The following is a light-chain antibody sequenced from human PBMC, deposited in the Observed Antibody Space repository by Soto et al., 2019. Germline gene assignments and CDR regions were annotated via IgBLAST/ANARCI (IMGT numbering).Light chain of an antibody. J-gene: IGKJ1*01. CDR1: QSVSSY. Sequence: EIVLTQSPATLSLSPGERATLSCRASQSVSSYSAWYQQKPGQAPRLLIYDASNRATGIPARSSGSGSGTDFTLTISSLEPEDFAVYHRQQRTNLWTFGQGTKADIK. V-gene: IGKV3-11*01. CDR3: QQRTNLWT. CDR2: DAS.